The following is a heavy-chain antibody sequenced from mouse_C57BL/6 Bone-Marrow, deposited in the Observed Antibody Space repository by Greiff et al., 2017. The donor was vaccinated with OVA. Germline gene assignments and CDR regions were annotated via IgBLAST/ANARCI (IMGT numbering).Heavy chain of an antibody. D-gene: IGHD1-1*01. Sequence: VHVKQSGPELVKPGDSVKISCKASGYSFTGYFMNWVMQSHGKSLEWIGRINPYNGDTFYNQKFKGKATLTVDKSSSTAHRELRSLTSEDSAVYYCARSSYYYGSTWFAYWGQGTLVTVSA. CDR3: ARSSYYYGSTWFAY. V-gene: IGHV1-20*01. CDR2: INPYNGDT. CDR1: GYSFTGYF. J-gene: IGHJ3*01.